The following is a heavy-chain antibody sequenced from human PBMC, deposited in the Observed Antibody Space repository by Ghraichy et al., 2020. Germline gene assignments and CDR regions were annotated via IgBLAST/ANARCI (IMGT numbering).Heavy chain of an antibody. CDR2: LSGSGGSP. J-gene: IGHJ4*02. CDR3: SKGGVITLWYFDY. Sequence: LSLTCAASGFTLSNYAMRWVRQAPGKGLEWVSALSGSGGSPYYADSVRGRFTISRDNSKNTLYLQMNSLRAEDTAVYYCSKGGVITLWYFDYWGQGALVTVSS. CDR1: GFTLSNYA. V-gene: IGHV3-23*01. D-gene: IGHD3-22*01.